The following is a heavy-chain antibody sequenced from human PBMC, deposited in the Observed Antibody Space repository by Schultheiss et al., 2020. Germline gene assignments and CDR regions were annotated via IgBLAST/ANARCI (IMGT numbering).Heavy chain of an antibody. CDR3: ARSLKKYDFWSGYPY. CDR2: IYYSGST. V-gene: IGHV4-39*07. D-gene: IGHD3-3*01. CDR1: GGSISSSSYY. J-gene: IGHJ4*02. Sequence: SQTLSLTCTVSGGSISSSSYYWGWIRQPPGKGLEWIGSIYYSGSTNYNPSLKSRVTISVDTSKNQFSLKLSSVTAADTAVYYCARSLKKYDFWSGYPYWGQGTLGTGSS.